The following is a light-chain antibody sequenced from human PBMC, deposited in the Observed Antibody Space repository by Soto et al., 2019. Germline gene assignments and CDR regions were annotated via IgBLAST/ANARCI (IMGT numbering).Light chain of an antibody. V-gene: IGLV2-14*01. CDR1: SSDVGDYNY. CDR3: SSYISNSIVV. CDR2: EVS. Sequence: QSALTQPASVSGSPGQSSTISCTGTSSDVGDYNYVSWYQQHPGKAPKLMIYEVSHRLSGVSNRFSGSKSGYTASLTISGLQDEDEADYYCSSYISNSIVVFGGGTKVTVL. J-gene: IGLJ2*01.